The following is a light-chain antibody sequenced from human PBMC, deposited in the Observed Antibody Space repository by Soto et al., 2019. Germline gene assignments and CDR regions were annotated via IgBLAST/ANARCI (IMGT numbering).Light chain of an antibody. CDR1: QSISSW. Sequence: DIQMTQSPSTLSASVGDRVTITLRASQSISSWLAWYQQKPGKAPKLLIHKASSLESGVPSRFSGSGSGTEFTLTIRSLQPDDFATDYCQQYNSYPWTFGQGTKVEIK. V-gene: IGKV1-5*03. CDR3: QQYNSYPWT. CDR2: KAS. J-gene: IGKJ1*01.